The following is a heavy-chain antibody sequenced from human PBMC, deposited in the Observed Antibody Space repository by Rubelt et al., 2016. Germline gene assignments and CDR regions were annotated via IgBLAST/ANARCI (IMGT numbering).Heavy chain of an antibody. CDR3: ARDDSTSSAGWFDP. D-gene: IGHD6-6*01. Sequence: QLQLQESGPGLVKPSETLSLTCSISDSSMNIHSWSWFRRPPGKGLEWIGFVSDSGRTNYNPSLESRVSLSMDRSKAEFYMNLKSGTASDTAVYYCARDDSTSSAGWFDPWGPGTLVTVSS. CDR2: VSDSGRT. V-gene: IGHV4-59*11. J-gene: IGHJ5*02. CDR1: DSSMNIHS.